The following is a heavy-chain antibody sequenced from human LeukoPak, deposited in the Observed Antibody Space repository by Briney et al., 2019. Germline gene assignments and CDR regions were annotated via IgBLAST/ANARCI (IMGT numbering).Heavy chain of an antibody. CDR2: IYHSGST. CDR3: ARDEGSDVGVAFDI. J-gene: IGHJ3*02. V-gene: IGHV4-38-2*02. Sequence: SETLSLTCTVSGYSISSGYYWGWIRQPPGKGLEWIGSIYHSGSTYYNPSLKSRVTISVDTSKNQFSLTLSSVTAADTAVYYCARDEGSDVGVAFDIWGQGTMVTVSS. CDR1: GYSISSGYY. D-gene: IGHD1-26*01.